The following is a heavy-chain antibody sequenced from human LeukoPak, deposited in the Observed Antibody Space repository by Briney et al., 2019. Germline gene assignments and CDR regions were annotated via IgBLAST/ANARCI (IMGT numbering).Heavy chain of an antibody. Sequence: GASVKVSCKASGYTFTCYYMHWVRQAPGQGLEWMGWINPNSGGTNYAQKFQGRVTMTRDTSISTAYMELSRLRSDDTAVYYCARDFAYCSGGSCYSENWFDAWGQGTLVTVSS. CDR1: GYTFTCYY. D-gene: IGHD2-15*01. CDR2: INPNSGGT. CDR3: ARDFAYCSGGSCYSENWFDA. V-gene: IGHV1-2*02. J-gene: IGHJ5*02.